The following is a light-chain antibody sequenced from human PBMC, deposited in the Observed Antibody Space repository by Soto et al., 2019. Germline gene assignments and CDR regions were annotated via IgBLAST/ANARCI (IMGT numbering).Light chain of an antibody. CDR2: SAS. Sequence: DIQMTQSPSSLSASVGDRVTITCRASQGVGRSLAWYQQKPEQPPKSLIYSASSLQSPVPSRFSGSGSGTDFTLTISNLQPEDFATYYCQQYSGYPTFGGGTKVEMK. CDR1: QGVGRS. V-gene: IGKV1D-16*01. J-gene: IGKJ4*01. CDR3: QQYSGYPT.